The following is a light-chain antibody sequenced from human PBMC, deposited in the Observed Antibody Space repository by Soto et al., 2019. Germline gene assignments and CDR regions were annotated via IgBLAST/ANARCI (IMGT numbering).Light chain of an antibody. V-gene: IGLV2-14*01. Sequence: QSALTQPASVSASPGQTVTISCTGTSSDVGGYNFVSWYQQHPGKAPKLMIYDVSNRPSGVSGHCSGSKYGNTASLTISGLQDEDEADYYCSSYSRSNTYVFGTGTKVTVL. CDR2: DVS. J-gene: IGLJ1*01. CDR3: SSYSRSNTYV. CDR1: SSDVGGYNF.